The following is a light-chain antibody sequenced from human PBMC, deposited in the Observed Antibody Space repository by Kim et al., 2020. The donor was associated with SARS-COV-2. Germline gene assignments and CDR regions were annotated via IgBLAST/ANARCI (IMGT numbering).Light chain of an antibody. V-gene: IGLV4-69*01. CDR1: SGHSSYA. J-gene: IGLJ3*02. CDR3: QTWGTGWV. CDR2: LNSDGSH. Sequence: GASVKRTCTLSSGHSSYAITWHQQQPEKGPRYLMKLNSDGSHSKGDGIPDRFSGSSSGAERYLTISRLQSEDEADYYCQTWGTGWVFGGGTQLTV.